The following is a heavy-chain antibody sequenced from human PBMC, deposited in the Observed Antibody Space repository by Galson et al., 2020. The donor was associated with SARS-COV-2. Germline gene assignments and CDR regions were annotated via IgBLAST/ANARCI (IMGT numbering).Heavy chain of an antibody. CDR2: IYYSGST. V-gene: IGHV4-59*01. CDR3: ARDGYYDYVWGSYRHWYFDL. D-gene: IGHD3-16*02. J-gene: IGHJ2*01. CDR1: GGPISSYY. Sequence: SETLSLTCTVSGGPISSYYWSWIRQPPGKGLEWIGYIYYSGSTNYNPSLKSRVTISVDTSKNQFSLKLSSVTAADTAVYYCARDGYYDYVWGSYRHWYFDLWGRGTLVTVSS.